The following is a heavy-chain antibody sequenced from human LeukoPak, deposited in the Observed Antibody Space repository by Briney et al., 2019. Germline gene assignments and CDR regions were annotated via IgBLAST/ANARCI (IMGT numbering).Heavy chain of an antibody. CDR3: AKEHMAVTGYFDG. V-gene: IGHV4-61*01. CDR1: GGSVTSGSNY. J-gene: IGHJ4*02. D-gene: IGHD6-19*01. Sequence: SETLSLTCTVSGGSVTSGSNYWSCIRQPPGRGREWIGYIYCSGSTEYNPGLKSRVTISMDPSKNQFSLKLRSVTAADTAVYFCAKEHMAVTGYFDGWGKGTLVSVSS. CDR2: IYCSGST.